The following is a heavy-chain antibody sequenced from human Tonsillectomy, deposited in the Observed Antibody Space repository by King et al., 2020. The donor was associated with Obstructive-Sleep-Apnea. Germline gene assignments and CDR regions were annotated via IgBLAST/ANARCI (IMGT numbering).Heavy chain of an antibody. J-gene: IGHJ3*02. D-gene: IGHD6-19*01. CDR1: GFTFSSYW. CDR3: ARDRSEQWLADAFDI. Sequence: VQLVESGGGLVQPGGSPRLSCAASGFTFSSYWMHWVRQAPGKGLVWVSRINSDGSSTSYADSVKGRFTISRDNAKNTLYLQMNSLRAEDTAVYYCARDRSEQWLADAFDIWGQGTMVTVSS. V-gene: IGHV3-74*01. CDR2: INSDGSST.